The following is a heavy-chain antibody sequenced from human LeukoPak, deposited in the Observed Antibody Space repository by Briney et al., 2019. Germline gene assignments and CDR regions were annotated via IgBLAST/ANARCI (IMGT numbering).Heavy chain of an antibody. V-gene: IGHV4-59*01. CDR1: GGSISSY. CDR3: VNGGSYLTK. D-gene: IGHD3-10*01. J-gene: IGHJ4*02. CDR2: IYFTGTT. Sequence: PSGTLSLTCTVSGGSISSYWSWIRQSPGKGLEWIGYIYFTGTTNYNPSLKSRLTISIDTSRNQFSLKLSSATAADTAIYYCVNGGSYLTKWGQGTLVTVSS.